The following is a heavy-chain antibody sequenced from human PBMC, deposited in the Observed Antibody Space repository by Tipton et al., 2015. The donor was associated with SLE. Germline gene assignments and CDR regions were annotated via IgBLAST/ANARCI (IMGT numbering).Heavy chain of an antibody. CDR2: IFYSGST. V-gene: IGHV4-59*13. Sequence: TLSLTCTVSGGSTTGYYWNWIRQPPGKGLEWIGYIFYSGSTNYNPSLKSRVTISIDRSKNQFSLQLTSVTAADTAVYYCARESRFNDYGDYGTFFDYWGQGTLVTVSS. D-gene: IGHD4-17*01. J-gene: IGHJ4*02. CDR3: ARESRFNDYGDYGTFFDY. CDR1: GGSTTGYY.